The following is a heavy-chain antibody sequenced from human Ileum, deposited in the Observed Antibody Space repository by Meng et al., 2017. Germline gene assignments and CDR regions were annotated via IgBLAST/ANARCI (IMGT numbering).Heavy chain of an antibody. CDR1: GFSLNSDGVG. V-gene: IGHV2-5*01. J-gene: IGHJ5*01. D-gene: IGHD3-16*01. Sequence: QTTLKESGPTLVKPTQTLTFSGFSLNSDGVGVGWIRQPPGKALDWLALIYWNDDERYNPSLKSRVTITKDTSKNQVVLTMTNMDPVDTATYYCAHMWYYRFNSWGQGTLVTVSS. CDR2: IYWNDDE. CDR3: AHMWYYRFNS.